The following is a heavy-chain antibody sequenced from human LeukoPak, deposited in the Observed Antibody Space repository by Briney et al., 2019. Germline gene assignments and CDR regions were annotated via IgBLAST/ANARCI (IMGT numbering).Heavy chain of an antibody. CDR3: ARGGSLDFRDAFDI. Sequence: GGSLRLSCAASGFTFSSYSMNWVRQAPGKGLEWVSSISSSSSYIYYADSVKGRFTISRDNAKNSLYLQMNSLRAEDTALYHCARGGSLDFRDAFDIWGQGTMVTVSS. D-gene: IGHD3/OR15-3a*01. J-gene: IGHJ3*02. CDR1: GFTFSSYS. CDR2: ISSSSSYI. V-gene: IGHV3-21*04.